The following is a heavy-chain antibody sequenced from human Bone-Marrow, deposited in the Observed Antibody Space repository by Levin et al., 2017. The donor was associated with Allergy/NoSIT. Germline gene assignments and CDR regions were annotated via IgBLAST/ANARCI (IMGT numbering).Heavy chain of an antibody. CDR1: GFTFSSYS. Sequence: GGSLRLSCAASGFTFSSYSMNWVRQAPGKGLEWVSSISSSSSYIYYADSVKGRFTISRDNAKNSLYLQMNSLRAEDTAVYYCAGGYSSSWYPTLYYYYYYGMDVWGQGTTVTVSS. D-gene: IGHD6-13*01. J-gene: IGHJ6*02. CDR3: AGGYSSSWYPTLYYYYYYGMDV. V-gene: IGHV3-21*01. CDR2: ISSSSSYI.